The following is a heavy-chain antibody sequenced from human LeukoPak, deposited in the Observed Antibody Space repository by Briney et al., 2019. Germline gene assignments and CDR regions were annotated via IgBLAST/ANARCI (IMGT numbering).Heavy chain of an antibody. V-gene: IGHV3-23*01. CDR3: AKDARGFQLHRGAFDI. CDR1: GFTFSSYG. J-gene: IGHJ3*02. CDR2: ISASGRST. D-gene: IGHD2-2*01. Sequence: GGSLRLSCAASGFTFSSYGMSWVRQAPGKGLEWVSTISASGRSTYYADSVKGRFTISRDNSENTLYLHMNSLRGEDTAIYFCAKDARGFQLHRGAFDIWGQGTMVTVSS.